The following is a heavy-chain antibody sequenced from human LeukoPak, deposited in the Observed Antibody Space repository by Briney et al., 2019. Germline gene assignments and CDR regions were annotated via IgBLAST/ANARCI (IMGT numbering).Heavy chain of an antibody. D-gene: IGHD3-22*01. Sequence: ASVKVSCKASGYTFTSYGISWVRQAPGQGLEWMGWISAYNGNTNYAQKLQGRVTMTTDTSTSTAYMELRSLRSDDTAVYYCARAPPEEYYYDSSGTDHDAFDIWGQGTMVTVSS. CDR3: ARAPPEEYYYDSSGTDHDAFDI. V-gene: IGHV1-18*01. CDR2: ISAYNGNT. CDR1: GYTFTSYG. J-gene: IGHJ3*02.